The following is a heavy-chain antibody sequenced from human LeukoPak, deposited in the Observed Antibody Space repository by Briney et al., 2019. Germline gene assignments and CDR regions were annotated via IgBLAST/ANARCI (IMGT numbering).Heavy chain of an antibody. D-gene: IGHD6-13*01. CDR1: GGSIGSDY. CDR3: ATVAVAGTGPDN. Sequence: SETLSLTCTVSGGSIGSDYWTWIRQPPGKGLEWIGFMSYNVHTDYNPSLKSRVTLSADTSNNQFSLRLNSVTAADTAVYFCATVAVAGTGPDNWGQGTLVTVSS. J-gene: IGHJ4*02. CDR2: MSYNVHT. V-gene: IGHV4-59*01.